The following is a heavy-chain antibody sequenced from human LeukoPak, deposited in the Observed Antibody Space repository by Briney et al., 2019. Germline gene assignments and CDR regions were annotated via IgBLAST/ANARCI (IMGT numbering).Heavy chain of an antibody. D-gene: IGHD2-2*01. Sequence: SETLSLTCTVSGGSISSGDYYWSWIRQPPGKGLEWIGYIYYSGSTYYNPSLKSRVTISVDTSKNQFSLKLSSVTAAGTAVYYCAREVVVVPAAILGYYYYYMDVWGKGTTVTVSS. CDR3: AREVVVVPAAILGYYYYYMDV. V-gene: IGHV4-30-4*08. J-gene: IGHJ6*03. CDR2: IYYSGST. CDR1: GGSISSGDYY.